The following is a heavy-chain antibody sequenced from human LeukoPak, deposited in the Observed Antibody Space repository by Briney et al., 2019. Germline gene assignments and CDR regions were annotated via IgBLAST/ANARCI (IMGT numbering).Heavy chain of an antibody. V-gene: IGHV3-74*01. CDR3: AKEEGSNSGYYGMDV. Sequence: PGGSLRLSCAGSGFTFSSNWMHWVRQVPGKGLVWVSRINSDGSNTNYADSVKGRFTISRDNAKNSLYLQMNSLRAEDTALYYCAKEEGSNSGYYGMDVWGQGTTVTVSS. D-gene: IGHD4-23*01. CDR2: INSDGSNT. CDR1: GFTFSSNW. J-gene: IGHJ6*02.